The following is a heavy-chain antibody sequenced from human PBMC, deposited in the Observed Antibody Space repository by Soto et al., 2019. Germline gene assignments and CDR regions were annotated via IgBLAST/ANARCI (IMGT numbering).Heavy chain of an antibody. Sequence: EVQLVESGGGLVKPGGSLRLSCAASGFTFSNAWMSWVRQAPGKGLEWVGRIKSKTDGGTTDYAAPVKGRFTISRDDSKNTLYLQMNSLKTEDTAVYYCAPLLGELSPAHYWGQGTLVTVSS. V-gene: IGHV3-15*01. CDR2: IKSKTDGGTT. D-gene: IGHD3-16*02. CDR3: APLLGELSPAHY. J-gene: IGHJ4*02. CDR1: GFTFSNAW.